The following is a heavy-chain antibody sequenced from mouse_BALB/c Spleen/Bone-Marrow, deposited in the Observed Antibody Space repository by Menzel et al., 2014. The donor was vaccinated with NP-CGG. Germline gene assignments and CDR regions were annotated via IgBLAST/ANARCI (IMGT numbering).Heavy chain of an antibody. J-gene: IGHJ2*01. CDR1: GFSLTSYG. V-gene: IGHV2-9*02. D-gene: IGHD2-3*01. CDR3: ARDYGYYKDVGDY. CDR2: IWAGGST. Sequence: VNVVESGPGLVAPSQSLSITCTVSGFSLTSYGLHWVRQPPGKGLEWLGVIWAGGSTNYNSALMSRLNISKDNSKSQVFLKMNGLQTDDTAMYYCARDYGYYKDVGDYWGQGTTLTVSS.